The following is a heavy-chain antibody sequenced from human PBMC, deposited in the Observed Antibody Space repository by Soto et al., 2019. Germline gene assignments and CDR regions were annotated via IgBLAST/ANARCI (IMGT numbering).Heavy chain of an antibody. CDR3: ARGYCSGGSCYRYYYYYMDV. D-gene: IGHD2-15*01. Sequence: SVKVSCKASGGTFSSYTISWVRQAPGQGLEWMGRIIPILGIANYAQKFQGRVTITADKSTSTAYMELSSLRSEDTAVYYCARGYCSGGSCYRYYYYYMDVWGKGTTVTVSS. CDR2: IIPILGIA. CDR1: GGTFSSYT. J-gene: IGHJ6*03. V-gene: IGHV1-69*02.